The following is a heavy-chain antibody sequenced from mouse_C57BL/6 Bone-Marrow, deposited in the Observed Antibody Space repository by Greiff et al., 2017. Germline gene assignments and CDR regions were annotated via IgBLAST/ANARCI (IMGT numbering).Heavy chain of an antibody. CDR1: GYSFTGYY. J-gene: IGHJ2*01. CDR3: ARLETAQAYYFDY. D-gene: IGHD3-2*02. CDR2: INPSTGGT. V-gene: IGHV1-42*01. Sequence: EVHLVESGPELVKPGASVKISCKASGYSFTGYYMNWVKQSPEKSLEWIGEINPSTGGTTYNQKFKAKATLTVDKSSSTAYMQLKSLTSEDSAVYYCARLETAQAYYFDYWGQGTTLTVSS.